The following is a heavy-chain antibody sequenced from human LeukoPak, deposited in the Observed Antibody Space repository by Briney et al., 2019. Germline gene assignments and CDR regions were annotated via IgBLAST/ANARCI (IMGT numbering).Heavy chain of an antibody. Sequence: SETLSLTCTVSGGSISSYYWSWIRQPPGKGLEWIGYIYASGNTNYNPSLKSRVTISVDTSNNQFSLKLSSVTAADTAVYYCARDYSKGWFDPWGQGTLVTVSS. CDR2: IYASGNT. CDR1: GGSISSYY. V-gene: IGHV4-4*09. D-gene: IGHD4-11*01. CDR3: ARDYSKGWFDP. J-gene: IGHJ5*02.